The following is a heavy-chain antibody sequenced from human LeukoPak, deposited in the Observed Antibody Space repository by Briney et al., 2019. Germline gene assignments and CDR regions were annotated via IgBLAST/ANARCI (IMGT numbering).Heavy chain of an antibody. D-gene: IGHD5-24*01. CDR3: ASETVEKATIS. V-gene: IGHV3-13*01. J-gene: IGHJ5*02. CDR2: IGIRGDT. Sequence: GGSLRLSCAASGFTFIDYDMHWVRQVIGKGLEWVSAIGIRGDTHYSGSVKGRFTISRDNAENSLYLQMNSLTAEDSAVYYCASETVEKATISWGQGTPVTVSS. CDR1: GFTFIDYD.